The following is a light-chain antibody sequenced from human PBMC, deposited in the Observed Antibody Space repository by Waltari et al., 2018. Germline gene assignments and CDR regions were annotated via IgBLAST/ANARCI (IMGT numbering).Light chain of an antibody. CDR2: DVS. CDR3: SSYTSSSTVV. V-gene: IGLV2-14*03. Sequence: QSALTQPASVSGSPGQSITISCTGTSSDVGVSNYVSWYQQHPARAPKLMIYDVSNRPSGVSNRFSGSKSGNTASLTISGLQAEDEADYYCSSYTSSSTVVFGGGTKLTVL. J-gene: IGLJ2*01. CDR1: SSDVGVSNY.